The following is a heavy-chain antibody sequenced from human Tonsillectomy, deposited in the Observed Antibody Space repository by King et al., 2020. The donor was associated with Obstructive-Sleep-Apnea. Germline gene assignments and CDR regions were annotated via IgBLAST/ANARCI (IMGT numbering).Heavy chain of an antibody. CDR2: INWDGDST. CDR3: ATSSGYYESYFQH. Sequence: QLVESGGVVVQPGGSLRLSCAASGFTFDDYAMHWVRQAPGKGLEWVSLINWDGDSTYYADSVKGRFIISRDNSKNSLYLQMNSLRAEDTALYYCATSSGYYESYFQHWGQGTLVTVSS. J-gene: IGHJ1*01. V-gene: IGHV3-43D*03. D-gene: IGHD3-22*01. CDR1: GFTFDDYA.